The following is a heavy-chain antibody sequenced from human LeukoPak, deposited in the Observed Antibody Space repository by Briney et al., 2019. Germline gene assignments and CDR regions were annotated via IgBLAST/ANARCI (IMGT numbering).Heavy chain of an antibody. CDR2: IYHSGST. D-gene: IGHD6-13*01. Sequence: SETLSLTCAVSGGSISSSNWWSWVRQPPGKGLEWIGEIYHSGSTNYNPSLKSRVTISVDKSKNRFSLKLSSVTAADTAVYYCARDGKQQLGWYFDLWGRGTLSLSPQ. CDR3: ARDGKQQLGWYFDL. V-gene: IGHV4-4*02. CDR1: GGSISSSNW. J-gene: IGHJ2*01.